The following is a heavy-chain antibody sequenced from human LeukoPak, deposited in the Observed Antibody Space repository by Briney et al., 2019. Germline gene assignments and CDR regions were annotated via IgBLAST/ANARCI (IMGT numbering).Heavy chain of an antibody. J-gene: IGHJ3*02. V-gene: IGHV3-53*01. D-gene: IGHD1-26*01. CDR1: GFTVSSNY. Sequence: GGSLRLSCAASGFTVSSNYMSWVRQAPGKGLEWVSIIYSGGSTFYADSVKGRFTIPRDNSKNTLYLQMNSLRAEDTAVYYCARGGSYLSAFDIWGQGTMVTVSS. CDR3: ARGGSYLSAFDI. CDR2: IYSGGST.